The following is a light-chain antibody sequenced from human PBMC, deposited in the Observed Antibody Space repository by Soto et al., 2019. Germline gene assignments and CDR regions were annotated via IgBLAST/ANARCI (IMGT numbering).Light chain of an antibody. CDR2: DAS. J-gene: IGKJ1*01. CDR1: QSVSTS. Sequence: EIVLTQSPATLSLSPGERATLSCRASQSVSTSLAWYQQKPGLAPRLLIYDASHRATGIPARFSGSGSGTDFTLTISSLEPEDFAVYYCQQRSNWPPTWTFGQGTKVEIK. V-gene: IGKV3-11*01. CDR3: QQRSNWPPTWT.